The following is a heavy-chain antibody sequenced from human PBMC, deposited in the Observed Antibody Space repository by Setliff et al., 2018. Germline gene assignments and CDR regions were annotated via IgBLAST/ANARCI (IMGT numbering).Heavy chain of an antibody. CDR1: GYSISSGYY. D-gene: IGHD3-16*01. CDR3: ARDLLGGFDC. CDR2: IYHSGST. V-gene: IGHV4-38-2*02. Sequence: SETLSLTCTASGYSISSGYYWGWIRQPPGKGLEWIGSIYHSGSTYYNPSLKSRVTISVDTSKNQFSLKVTSVTAADTAVYYCARDLLGGFDCWGQGTLVTVSS. J-gene: IGHJ4*02.